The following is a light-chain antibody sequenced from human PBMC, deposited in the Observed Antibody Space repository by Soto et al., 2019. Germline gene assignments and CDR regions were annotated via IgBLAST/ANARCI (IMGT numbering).Light chain of an antibody. CDR3: QSYDSSLSRRWV. J-gene: IGLJ3*02. CDR1: SSNIGVGYP. Sequence: QAVVTQPPSVSGAPGQRVTISCTGSSSNIGVGYPVHWYQQLPGTAPKLLVAGNRPSGVPDRFSVSKSGASASLAITGLQAEDEADYYCQSYDSSLSRRWVFGGGTKVTVL. V-gene: IGLV1-40*03. CDR2: G.